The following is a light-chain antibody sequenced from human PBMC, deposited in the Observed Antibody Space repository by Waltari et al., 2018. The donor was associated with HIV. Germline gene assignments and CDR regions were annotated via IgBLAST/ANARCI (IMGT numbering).Light chain of an antibody. CDR2: EVN. J-gene: IGLJ3*02. CDR3: VSYAGVNDRWA. Sequence: SALTQPPSASGSPGQSVTISCTGTTADVGGYNHVSWYQQHPGKAPKFLIFEVNQRPSGVPNRFSGSKSGNTASLTVSGLQAEDDAHYYCVSYAGVNDRWAFGGGTKLTV. CDR1: TADVGGYNH. V-gene: IGLV2-8*01.